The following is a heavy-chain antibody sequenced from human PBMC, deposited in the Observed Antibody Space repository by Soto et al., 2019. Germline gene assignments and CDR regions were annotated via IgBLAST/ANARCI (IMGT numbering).Heavy chain of an antibody. J-gene: IGHJ4*02. Sequence: QVQLQESGPGLVKPSQTLSLTCTVSGGSISSGGYYWSWIRQHPGKGLEWIGYIYYSGSTYYNPSLKSRVTISVDTSKNQFSLKLSSVTAADTAAYYCARFHHRVPAAMPFFDYWGQGTLVTVSS. V-gene: IGHV4-31*03. CDR1: GGSISSGGYY. CDR2: IYYSGST. D-gene: IGHD2-2*01. CDR3: ARFHHRVPAAMPFFDY.